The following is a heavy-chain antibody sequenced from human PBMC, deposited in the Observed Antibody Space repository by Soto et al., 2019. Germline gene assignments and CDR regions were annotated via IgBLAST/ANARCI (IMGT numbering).Heavy chain of an antibody. CDR2: ISYDGSNK. CDR1: GFTFSSYA. J-gene: IGHJ6*02. D-gene: IGHD3-3*01. CDR3: ARDLRFLEWLSNYYYYYYGMDV. V-gene: IGHV3-30-3*01. Sequence: PGGSLSLSCAASGFTFSSYAIHWVRQAPGKGLEWVAVISYDGSNKYYADSVKGRFTISRDNSKNTLYLQMNSLRAEDTAVYYCARDLRFLEWLSNYYYYYYGMDVWGQGTTVTVSS.